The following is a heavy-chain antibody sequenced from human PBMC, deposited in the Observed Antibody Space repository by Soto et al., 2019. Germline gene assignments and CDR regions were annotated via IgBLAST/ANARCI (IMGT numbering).Heavy chain of an antibody. D-gene: IGHD2-21*01. J-gene: IGHJ4*02. CDR1: GGSISSYY. Sequence: SETLSLTCTVSGGSISSYYWSWIRQPPGKGLEWIGYIYYSGSTNYNPSLKSRVTISVDTSKNQFSLKLSSVTAADTAVYYCARHEICGGDCRALFDYWGQGTLVTVSS. CDR3: ARHEICGGDCRALFDY. CDR2: IYYSGST. V-gene: IGHV4-59*08.